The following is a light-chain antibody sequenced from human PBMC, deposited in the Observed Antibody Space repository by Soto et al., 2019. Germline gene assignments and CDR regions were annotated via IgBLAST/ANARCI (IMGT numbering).Light chain of an antibody. CDR2: GAS. CDR3: QQYGSSPVT. Sequence: EIVLTLSPHTLSLSPGERATRSCRASQSVSSSDLAWYQQKPGQAPRLLIYGASSRATGIPDRFSGSGSGTDFTLTISRLEPEDFAVYYCQQYGSSPVTFGQGTRLEIK. V-gene: IGKV3-20*01. CDR1: QSVSSSD. J-gene: IGKJ5*01.